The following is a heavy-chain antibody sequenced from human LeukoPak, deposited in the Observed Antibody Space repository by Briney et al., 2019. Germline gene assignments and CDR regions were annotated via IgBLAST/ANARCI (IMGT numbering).Heavy chain of an antibody. V-gene: IGHV3-23*01. CDR1: GFTFSSYA. CDR3: AKAYYYDFWSGYSDDAFDI. D-gene: IGHD3-3*01. CDR2: ISGSGGST. Sequence: GGSLRLSCAASGFTFSSYAMSWVRQAPGKGLEWVSAISGSGGSTYYADSVKGRFTISRDNSKNTLYLQMNSLRAEDTAVYYCAKAYYYDFWSGYSDDAFDIWSQGTMVTVSS. J-gene: IGHJ3*02.